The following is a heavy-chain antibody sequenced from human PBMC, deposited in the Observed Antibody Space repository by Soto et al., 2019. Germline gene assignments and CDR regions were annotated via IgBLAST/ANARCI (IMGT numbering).Heavy chain of an antibody. J-gene: IGHJ3*02. CDR1: GGSISSYY. CDR2: IYYSGST. V-gene: IGHV4-59*01. CDR3: ARVRYPYSSSWYGAFDI. Sequence: SETLSLTCTVSGGSISSYYWSWIRQPPGKGLEWIGYIYYSGSTNYNPSLKSRVTISVDTSKNQFSLKLSSVTAADTAVYYCARVRYPYSSSWYGAFDIWGQGTIVTVSS. D-gene: IGHD6-13*01.